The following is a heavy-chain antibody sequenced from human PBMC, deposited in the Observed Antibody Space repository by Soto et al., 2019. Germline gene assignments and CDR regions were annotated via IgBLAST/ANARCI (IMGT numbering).Heavy chain of an antibody. CDR1: GFTFSSKA. D-gene: IGHD3-10*01. CDR2: ISYDGNNK. CDR3: AKGRDFYGYYGMDV. J-gene: IGHJ6*02. V-gene: IGHV3-30-3*01. Sequence: QVQVVESGGGVVPPGRSLRLSCAASGFTFSSKAMHWVRQAPGKGLEWVAIISYDGNNKHYADSVKGRFTISRDNSKNTLYLQMNSLRGEDTAVFYCAKGRDFYGYYGMDVWGQGTTVTVSS.